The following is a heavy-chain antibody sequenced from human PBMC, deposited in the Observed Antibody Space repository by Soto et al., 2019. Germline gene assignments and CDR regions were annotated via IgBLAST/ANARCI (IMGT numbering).Heavy chain of an antibody. CDR3: IRGFYGLDV. CDR1: GFTFSGRS. Sequence: GGSLILSCSASGFTFSGRSMHWVRQAPGKGLEYVSGVSPNGDNKYYTDSVKGRFTISRDNSKNTLYLQMSSLRPEDTAVFYCIRGFYGLDVWGQGTTVTVSS. V-gene: IGHV3-64D*08. CDR2: VSPNGDNK. J-gene: IGHJ6*02.